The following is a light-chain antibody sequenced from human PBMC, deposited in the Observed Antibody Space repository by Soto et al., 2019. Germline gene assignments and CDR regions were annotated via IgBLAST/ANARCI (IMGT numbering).Light chain of an antibody. CDR2: GNT. V-gene: IGLV1-40*01. CDR1: SSNIGSGYD. J-gene: IGLJ1*01. Sequence: QSVLTQPPSVSGAPGQRVTISCTGTSSNIGSGYDVHWYQHLPGTAPKLLIYGNTIRPSGVPDRFSGSESGTSASLAITGLQAEDEADYYCQSYDRSLRGYVFGTGTKVTVL. CDR3: QSYDRSLRGYV.